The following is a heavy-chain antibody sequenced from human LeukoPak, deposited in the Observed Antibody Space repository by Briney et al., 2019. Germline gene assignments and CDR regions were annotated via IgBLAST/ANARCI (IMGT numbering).Heavy chain of an antibody. CDR1: GFTFSSYA. CDR3: ARGGYYNTFDI. J-gene: IGHJ3*02. D-gene: IGHD3-9*01. V-gene: IGHV3-23*01. Sequence: GGSLRLSCAASGFTFSSYAMSWVRLAPGKGLEWVSVITGSGGSTYYADSVKGRFTISRDNSKNTLYLQLNSLTAEDTAVYHCARGGYYNTFDIWGQGTLVTVSS. CDR2: ITGSGGST.